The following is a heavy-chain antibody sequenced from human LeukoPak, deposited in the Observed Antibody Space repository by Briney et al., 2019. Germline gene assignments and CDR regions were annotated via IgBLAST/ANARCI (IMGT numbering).Heavy chain of an antibody. J-gene: IGHJ4*02. D-gene: IGHD6-19*01. CDR1: SGSISSYY. CDR3: ATSPNSSGWFYYFDY. CDR2: IYYSGST. Sequence: ETLSLTCIVSSGSISSYYWSWIRQPPGKGLEWIGYIYYSGSTNYNPSLKSRVTISVDTSKNQFSLKLSSVTAADTAVYYCATSPNSSGWFYYFDYWGQGTLVTVSS. V-gene: IGHV4-59*08.